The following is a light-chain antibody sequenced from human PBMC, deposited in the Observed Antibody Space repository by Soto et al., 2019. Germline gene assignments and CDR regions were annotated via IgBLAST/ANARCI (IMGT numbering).Light chain of an antibody. J-gene: IGKJ4*01. CDR1: QSISTW. Sequence: DIQMTQSPSSLSASVGDRVNITCRTSQSISTWLAWYQQQPGRAPRLLIYDASSLQSGVPSRFSGSGSGTEFTLTISSLQPDDFATYYCQQYNSYSPLTFGGGTKVDIK. V-gene: IGKV1-5*01. CDR2: DAS. CDR3: QQYNSYSPLT.